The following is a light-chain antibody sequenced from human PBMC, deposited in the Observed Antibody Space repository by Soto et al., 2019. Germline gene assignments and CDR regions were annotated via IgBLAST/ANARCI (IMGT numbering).Light chain of an antibody. V-gene: IGLV2-14*03. J-gene: IGLJ1*01. Sequence: QSVLTQPASVSGSPGQSITISCTGTRCDVCGYNYVAWYQQYPGKSSKILIYDVTHRPSGVSNRFSGSKSGNTASLTISGLQAEDEADYYCSSYTISNTLPFVFGTGTKVTV. CDR2: DVT. CDR3: SSYTISNTLPFV. CDR1: RCDVCGYNY.